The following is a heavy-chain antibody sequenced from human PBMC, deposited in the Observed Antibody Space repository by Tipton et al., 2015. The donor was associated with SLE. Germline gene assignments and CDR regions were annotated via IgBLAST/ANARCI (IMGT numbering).Heavy chain of an antibody. V-gene: IGHV4-38-2*02. J-gene: IGHJ4*02. CDR1: GYAISSGYH. CDR2: VHHSGST. CDR3: ARDFCTYGVCSHNN. Sequence: PGLVKPSETLSLSCTVSGYAISSGYHWGWIRQSPGKGLEWIGSVHHSGSTYYNPSLKSRVAISVDKSKNQFSLELRSVTAADTAVYYCARDFCTYGVCSHNNWGQGTLVTVSS. D-gene: IGHD2-8*01.